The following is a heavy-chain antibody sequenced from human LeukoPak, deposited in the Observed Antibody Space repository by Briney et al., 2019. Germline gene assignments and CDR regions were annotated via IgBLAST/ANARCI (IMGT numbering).Heavy chain of an antibody. CDR3: ARPHRGNSISGFDY. V-gene: IGHV7-4-1*02. D-gene: IGHD4-23*01. J-gene: IGHJ4*02. Sequence: GGSLRLSCAASGYTFTSYAMNWVRQAPGQGLEWMGWINTNTGNPTYAQGFTGRFVFSLDTSVSTAYLQISSLKAEDTAVYYCARPHRGNSISGFDYWGQGTLVAVSS. CDR2: INTNTGNP. CDR1: GYTFTSYA.